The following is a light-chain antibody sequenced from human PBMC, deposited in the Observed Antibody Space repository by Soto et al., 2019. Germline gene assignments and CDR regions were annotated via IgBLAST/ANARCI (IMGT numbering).Light chain of an antibody. CDR1: SSDVGGYNY. Sequence: QSVLTQPASVSGSPGQSITISCTGTSSDVGGYNYVSWYQQYPGKAPKLMIYDVSNRPSGISNRFSGSKSGNTASLTISRLQAEDVADYYCSSYTSSSTLYVFGTGTKVTVL. CDR2: DVS. CDR3: SSYTSSSTLYV. V-gene: IGLV2-14*01. J-gene: IGLJ1*01.